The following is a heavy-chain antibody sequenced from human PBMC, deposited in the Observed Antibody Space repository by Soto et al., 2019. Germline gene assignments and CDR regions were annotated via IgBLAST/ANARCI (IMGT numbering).Heavy chain of an antibody. V-gene: IGHV3-30*04. CDR1: GFTFGSHA. CDR3: ARSYGPFYDSSYYGLARNYFGY. CDR2: IAFDGSNK. Sequence: GGSLRLSCVGSGFTFGSHAMNWVRQAPGKGLEWVSVIAFDGSNKYYADSVRGRFTISRDNSKNTLFLQMDSLRPDDSAIYYCARSYGPFYDSSYYGLARNYFGYWGQGTLVTVSS. J-gene: IGHJ4*02. D-gene: IGHD3-22*01.